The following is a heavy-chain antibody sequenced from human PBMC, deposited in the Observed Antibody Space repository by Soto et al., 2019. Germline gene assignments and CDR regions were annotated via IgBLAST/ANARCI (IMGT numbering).Heavy chain of an antibody. D-gene: IGHD3-3*01. CDR3: ARVSPYDFWSGYRDSNDAFDI. V-gene: IGHV1-69*02. CDR2: IIPILGIA. Sequence: QVQLVQSGAEVQKPGSSVKVSCKASGGTFSSYTISWVRQAPGQGLEWMGRIIPILGIANYAQKFQGRVTITADKSTSTAYMELSSLRSEDTAVYYCARVSPYDFWSGYRDSNDAFDIWGQGTMVTVSS. CDR1: GGTFSSYT. J-gene: IGHJ3*02.